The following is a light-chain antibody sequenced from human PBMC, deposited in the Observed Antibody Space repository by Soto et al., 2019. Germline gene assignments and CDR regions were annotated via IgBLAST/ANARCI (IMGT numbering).Light chain of an antibody. V-gene: IGKV1-5*01. CDR3: QQYNSYS. CDR1: QSISSW. Sequence: DIPRTQCPSTLSASLGDRVTITGRARQSISSWLAWYQQKPGKAPKLLIYDASSLESGVPSRFSGSGSGTEFTLTISSLQPYDFATYYCQQYNSYSFGQGTKVDIK. J-gene: IGKJ1*01. CDR2: DAS.